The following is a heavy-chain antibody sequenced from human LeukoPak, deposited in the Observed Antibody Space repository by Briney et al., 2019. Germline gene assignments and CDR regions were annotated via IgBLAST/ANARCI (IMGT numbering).Heavy chain of an antibody. CDR2: ISYDGSNK. V-gene: IGHV3-30*18. D-gene: IGHD3-10*01. Sequence: PGGSLRLSCAASGFTFSSYGMHWVRQAPGKGLEWVAVISYDGSNKYYVDSVKGRFTISRDNSKNTLYLQMNSLRAEDTAVYYCAKDIVAVVRGVIRTYYYYGMDVWGQGTTVTVSS. CDR1: GFTFSSYG. J-gene: IGHJ6*02. CDR3: AKDIVAVVRGVIRTYYYYGMDV.